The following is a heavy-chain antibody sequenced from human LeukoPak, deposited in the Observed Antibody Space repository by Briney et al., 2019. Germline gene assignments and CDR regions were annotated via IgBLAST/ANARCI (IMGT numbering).Heavy chain of an antibody. J-gene: IGHJ4*02. CDR1: GFTFSSYS. V-gene: IGHV3-21*01. CDR3: ARIHIAVAGITDY. D-gene: IGHD6-19*01. CDR2: ISSKSTYI. Sequence: GGSLRLSCAASGFTFSSYSMNWVRQAPGKGLEWVSSISSKSTYIYYADSVKGRFTISRDNAKSSLYLQMNSLRAEDTDIYYCARIHIAVAGITDYWGQGTLVTVSS.